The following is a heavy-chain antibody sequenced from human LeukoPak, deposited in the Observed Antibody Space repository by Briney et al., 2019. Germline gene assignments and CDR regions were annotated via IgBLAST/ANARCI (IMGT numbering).Heavy chain of an antibody. V-gene: IGHV3-23*01. D-gene: IGHD1-1*01. J-gene: IGHJ4*02. CDR2: ISGSGGST. CDR1: GFTFSSYA. CDR3: AKDFRWNPGGYFDY. Sequence: PGGSLRLSCAASGFTFSSYAMSWVRQAPGKGLEWVSAISGSGGSTYYADSVKGRFTISRDNSKNTLYLQTNSLRAEDTAVYYCAKDFRWNPGGYFDYWGQGTLVTVSS.